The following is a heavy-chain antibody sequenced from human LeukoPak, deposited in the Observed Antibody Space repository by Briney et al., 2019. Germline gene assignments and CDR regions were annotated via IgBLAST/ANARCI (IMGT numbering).Heavy chain of an antibody. CDR3: ARTAQYSSSWYARSPPPASYFDY. CDR1: GFTFSDYY. V-gene: IGHV3-11*06. Sequence: GGSLRLSCAASGFTFSDYYESWIRQAPGKGLEWVSYISSSSSYTNYADSVKGRFTISRDNAKNSLYLQMNSLRAEDTAVYYCARTAQYSSSWYARSPPPASYFDYWGQGTLVTVSS. CDR2: ISSSSSYT. D-gene: IGHD6-13*01. J-gene: IGHJ4*02.